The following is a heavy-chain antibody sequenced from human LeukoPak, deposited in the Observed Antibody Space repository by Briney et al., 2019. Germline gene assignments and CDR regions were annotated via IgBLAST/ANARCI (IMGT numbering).Heavy chain of an antibody. D-gene: IGHD2-2*01. Sequence: SETLSLTCAVYGGSFSGYYWSWIRQPPGKGLEWIGEINHSGSTNYNPSLKSRVTISVDTSKNQFSLKLSSVTAADTAVYYCARSTKGSSTSLYYWGQGTLVTVSS. J-gene: IGHJ4*02. CDR3: ARSTKGSSTSLYY. V-gene: IGHV4-34*01. CDR1: GGSFSGYY. CDR2: INHSGST.